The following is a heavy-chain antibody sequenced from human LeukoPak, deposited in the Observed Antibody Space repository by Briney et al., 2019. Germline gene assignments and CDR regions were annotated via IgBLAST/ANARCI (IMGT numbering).Heavy chain of an antibody. Sequence: SETLSLTCAVYGGSFSGYYWSWIRQPPGKRLEWIGEINHSGSTNYNPSLKSRVTISVDTSKNQFSLKLSSVTAADTAVYYCARLTKNDSGSFRFGKKKRGYMDVWGKGTTVTISS. V-gene: IGHV4-34*01. CDR3: ARLTKNDSGSFRFGKKKRGYMDV. CDR1: GGSFSGYY. CDR2: INHSGST. J-gene: IGHJ6*03. D-gene: IGHD3-10*01.